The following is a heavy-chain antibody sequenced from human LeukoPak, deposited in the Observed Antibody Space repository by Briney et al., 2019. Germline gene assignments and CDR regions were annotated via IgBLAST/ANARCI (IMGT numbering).Heavy chain of an antibody. Sequence: SETLSLTCTVSGASISSTTYYWGWIRQPPRKGLEWIASIYYSGSTYYNPSLKSRVTISVDTSKNQFSLKLSSVTAADTAVYYCARHKYSSGWPPEGTFDIWGQGTMVTVSS. D-gene: IGHD6-19*01. V-gene: IGHV4-39*01. CDR2: IYYSGST. CDR3: ARHKYSSGWPPEGTFDI. CDR1: GASISSTTYY. J-gene: IGHJ3*02.